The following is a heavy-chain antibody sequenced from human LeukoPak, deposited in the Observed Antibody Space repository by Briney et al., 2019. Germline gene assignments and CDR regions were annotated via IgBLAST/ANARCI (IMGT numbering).Heavy chain of an antibody. V-gene: IGHV3-66*01. Sequence: GGSLRLSCAASGFTVSSNYMSWVRQAPGKGLGWVSVIYSGGSTYFADSVKGRFTISRDKSKNTLYLQMNSLRAEDTAVYFCARSRDGYNSYFGYWGQGTLVTVSS. CDR3: ARSRDGYNSYFGY. CDR1: GFTVSSNY. D-gene: IGHD5-24*01. J-gene: IGHJ4*02. CDR2: IYSGGST.